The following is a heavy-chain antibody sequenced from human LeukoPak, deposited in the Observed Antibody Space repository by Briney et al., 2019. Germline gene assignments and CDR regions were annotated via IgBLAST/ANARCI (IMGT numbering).Heavy chain of an antibody. J-gene: IGHJ5*02. V-gene: IGHV4-4*07. D-gene: IGHD2-15*01. CDR3: ARGRYCSGGSCEGVWFDP. Sequence: SETLSLTCTVSGGSISSYYRSWIRQPAGKGLEWNGRIYTSGSTNYNPSLKSRVTMSVDTSKNQFSLKLSSVTAADTAVYYCARGRYCSGGSCEGVWFDPWGQGTLVTVSS. CDR2: IYTSGST. CDR1: GGSISSYY.